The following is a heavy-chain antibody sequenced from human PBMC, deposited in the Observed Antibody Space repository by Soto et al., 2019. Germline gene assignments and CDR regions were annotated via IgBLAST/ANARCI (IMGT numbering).Heavy chain of an antibody. CDR3: ARAPRNYGSLYYFDY. V-gene: IGHV1-3*01. J-gene: IGHJ4*02. D-gene: IGHD3-10*01. Sequence: KFQGRVTITRDTSASTAYMELSSLRSEDTAVYYCARAPRNYGSLYYFDYWGQGTLVTVSS.